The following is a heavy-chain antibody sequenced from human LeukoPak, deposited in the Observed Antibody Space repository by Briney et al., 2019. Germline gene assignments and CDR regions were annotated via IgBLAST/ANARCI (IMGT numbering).Heavy chain of an antibody. CDR3: ARDLRSGTIDY. D-gene: IGHD3-10*01. CDR1: GFTFSSYA. V-gene: IGHV3-23*01. Sequence: GGSLRLSCAASGFTFSSYAMSWVRQAPGKGLEWVSAISGSGGSTYYADSVKGRFTISRDNAKNSLYLQMNSLRAEDTAVYYCARDLRSGTIDYWGQGTLVTVSS. CDR2: ISGSGGST. J-gene: IGHJ4*02.